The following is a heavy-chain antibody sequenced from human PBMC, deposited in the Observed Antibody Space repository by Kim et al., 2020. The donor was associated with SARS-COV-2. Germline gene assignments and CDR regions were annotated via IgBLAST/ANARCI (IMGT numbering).Heavy chain of an antibody. D-gene: IGHD2-2*02. J-gene: IGHJ6*02. CDR1: GDTFSSYA. CDR2: IIPIFGTA. V-gene: IGHV1-69*13. CDR3: ARDRVAAAILYYYYYGMDV. Sequence: SVKVSCKASGDTFSSYAISWVRQAPGQGLEWMGGIIPIFGTANYAQKFQGRVTITADESTSTAYMELSSLRSEDTAVYYCARDRVAAAILYYYYYGMDVWGQGTTVTVSS.